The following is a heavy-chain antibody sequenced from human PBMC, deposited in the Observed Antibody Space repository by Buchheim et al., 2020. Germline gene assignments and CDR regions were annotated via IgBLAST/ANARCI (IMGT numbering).Heavy chain of an antibody. J-gene: IGHJ4*02. D-gene: IGHD2-21*02. CDR1: GFTFSSYA. V-gene: IGHV3-30*04. Sequence: QVQLVESGGGVVQPGRSLRLSCAASGFTFSSYAMHWVRQAPGKGLEWVAVISYDGSNKYYAVSVKGRFTISRDNSKNTLYLQMNSLRAEDTAVYYCARAVTRKDYFDYWGQGTL. CDR2: ISYDGSNK. CDR3: ARAVTRKDYFDY.